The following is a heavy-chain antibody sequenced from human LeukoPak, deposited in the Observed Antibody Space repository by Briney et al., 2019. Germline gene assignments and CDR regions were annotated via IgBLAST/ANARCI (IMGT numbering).Heavy chain of an antibody. CDR3: ARDRDAFDI. Sequence: SETLSLTCTVSGGSISSSSYYWGWIRQPPGKGLEWIGSIYYSGSTYYNPSLKSRVTISVDTSKNQFSLKLSSVTAADTAVYYCARDRDAFDIWGQGTMVTVSS. J-gene: IGHJ3*02. V-gene: IGHV4-39*07. CDR1: GGSISSSSYY. CDR2: IYYSGST.